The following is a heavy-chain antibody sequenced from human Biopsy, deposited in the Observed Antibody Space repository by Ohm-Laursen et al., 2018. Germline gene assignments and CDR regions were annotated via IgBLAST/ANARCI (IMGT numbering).Heavy chain of an antibody. CDR2: IYTSGSP. Sequence: SETLSLTCTVSGDSINNYYWSWIRQPAGKGLEWIGRIYTSGSPNYNLSLESRFTMSVDTSKNQFSLNLRTVTAADTAVYYCARGTGRYYVYGAFDIWGQGTVVTDSS. V-gene: IGHV4-4*07. J-gene: IGHJ3*02. CDR3: ARGTGRYYVYGAFDI. D-gene: IGHD1-26*01. CDR1: GDSINNYY.